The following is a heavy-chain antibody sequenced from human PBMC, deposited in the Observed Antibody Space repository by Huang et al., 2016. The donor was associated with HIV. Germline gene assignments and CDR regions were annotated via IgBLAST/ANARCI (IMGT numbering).Heavy chain of an antibody. CDR1: GFTFKDDW. CDR2: IKNKDDGGKT. CDR3: TTWARTSAGGN. D-gene: IGHD6-25*01. J-gene: IGHJ4*02. Sequence: EVQLVESGGGLVKPGGSLRLSCAASGFTFKDDWLSWVRKIHGRGLEWVGLIKNKDDGGKTDYAAPGKGRFSMSRDDSKNTFYLQMNSLKSEDTAVYYCTTWARTSAGGNWGQGTLVSVSS. V-gene: IGHV3-15*01.